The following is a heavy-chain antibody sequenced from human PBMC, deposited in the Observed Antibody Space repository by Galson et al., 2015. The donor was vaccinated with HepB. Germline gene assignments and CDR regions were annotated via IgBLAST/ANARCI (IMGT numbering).Heavy chain of an antibody. CDR1: GYSFTSYW. CDR3: ARRGGGWIDAFDI. V-gene: IGHV5-51*01. Sequence: QSGAAVKKPGESLKISCTGSGYSFTSYWIGWVRQMSGKGLEWMGIIYPGDSDTRYSPSFQGQVTISADKSISPAYLQWSSLKASDTARYSCARRGGGWIDAFDIWGQGTMVTVSS. CDR2: IYPGDSDT. J-gene: IGHJ3*02. D-gene: IGHD6-19*01.